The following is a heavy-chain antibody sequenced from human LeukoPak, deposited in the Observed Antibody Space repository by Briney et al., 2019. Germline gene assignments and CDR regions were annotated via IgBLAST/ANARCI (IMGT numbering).Heavy chain of an antibody. CDR2: ISSSSYI. Sequence: PGGSLRLSCAASGFTFSSYSMNWVRQAPGKGLEGVSYISSSSYIYYADSVKGRLTISRDNAKNSLYLQMNSLRAEDTAVYYCARDPYSSSWYGAFDIWGQGTMVTVSS. CDR1: GFTFSSYS. D-gene: IGHD6-13*01. V-gene: IGHV3-21*05. J-gene: IGHJ3*02. CDR3: ARDPYSSSWYGAFDI.